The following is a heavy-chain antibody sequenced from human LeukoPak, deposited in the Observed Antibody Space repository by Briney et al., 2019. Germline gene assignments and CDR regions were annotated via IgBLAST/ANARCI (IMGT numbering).Heavy chain of an antibody. D-gene: IGHD4-11*01. V-gene: IGHV3-23*01. CDR3: AESNYWYPTDY. CDR1: GFTFSTYA. CDR2: ISRTGGDT. Sequence: GGPLRLSCAASGFTFSTYAMRWLPQATGEGLEWVSSISRTGGDTYYADSVKGRFTISRDNSKNTLYLQMNSLRAEDTAVYYCAESNYWYPTDYWGQGTLVTVSS. J-gene: IGHJ4*02.